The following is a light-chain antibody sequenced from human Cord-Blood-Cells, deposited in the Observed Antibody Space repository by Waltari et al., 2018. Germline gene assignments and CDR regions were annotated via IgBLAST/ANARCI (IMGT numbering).Light chain of an antibody. V-gene: IGLV2-23*01. Sequence: QSALTQPASVSGSPGQSITICCTGTSSDAGRYNLVSWYQPPPGKAPKLMIYEGSKRPSGVSTRFSGSKSGNTASRTISGLQAEDEADYYCCSYAGSSNWVFGGGTKLTVL. CDR1: SSDAGRYNL. CDR3: CSYAGSSNWV. J-gene: IGLJ3*02. CDR2: EGS.